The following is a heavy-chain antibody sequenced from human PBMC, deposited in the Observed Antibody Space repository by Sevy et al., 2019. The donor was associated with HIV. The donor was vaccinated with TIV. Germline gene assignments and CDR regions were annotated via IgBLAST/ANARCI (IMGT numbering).Heavy chain of an antibody. Sequence: GGSLRLSCAASGFTFSSSIINWVRQAPGKGLEWVSSISGTGSTIYYADSVKGRFTISRDNAKNSLYLQMHSLRDEDTAVYYCARSDYGDYVGWFDPLGQGTLVTVSS. CDR3: ARSDYGDYVGWFDP. V-gene: IGHV3-48*02. D-gene: IGHD4-17*01. CDR1: GFTFSSSI. J-gene: IGHJ5*02. CDR2: ISGTGSTI.